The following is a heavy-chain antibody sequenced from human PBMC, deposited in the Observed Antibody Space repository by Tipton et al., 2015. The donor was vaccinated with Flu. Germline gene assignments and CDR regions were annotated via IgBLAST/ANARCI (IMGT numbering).Heavy chain of an antibody. V-gene: IGHV3-15*01. CDR1: GLTFREAW. Sequence: GSLRLSCVVSGLTFREAWMSWVRQAPGKGLEWVGRIKSKTDSGTRDFAAPVKGRFSISRDDSKNTVYLQMDSLKTEDTALYYCTAGVGSTDHDYWGQGTLVTVSS. J-gene: IGHJ4*02. CDR2: IKSKTDSGTR. CDR3: TAGVGSTDHDY. D-gene: IGHD1-26*01.